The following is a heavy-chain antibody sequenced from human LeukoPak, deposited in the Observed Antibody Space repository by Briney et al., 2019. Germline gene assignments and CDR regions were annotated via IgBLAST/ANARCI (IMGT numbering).Heavy chain of an antibody. CDR2: IIPIFGTA. D-gene: IGHD3-22*01. V-gene: IGHV1-69*13. CDR3: ARQGYYYDSSGYYYWFDP. J-gene: IGHJ5*02. Sequence: SVKVSCKAPGGTFSSYAISWVRQAPGQGLEWMGGIIPIFGTANYAQKFQGRVTITADESTSTAYMELSSLRSEDTAVYYCARQGYYYDSSGYYYWFDPWGQGTLVTVSS. CDR1: GGTFSSYA.